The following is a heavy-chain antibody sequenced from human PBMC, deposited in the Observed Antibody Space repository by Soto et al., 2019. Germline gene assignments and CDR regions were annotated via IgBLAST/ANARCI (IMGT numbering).Heavy chain of an antibody. CDR2: IYPGDSDT. Sequence: PGESLKISCKGSGYSFTSYWIGWVRQMPGKGLEWMGIIYPGDSDTRYSPSFQGQVTISADKSISTAYLQWSSLKASDTAMYYYAILHPNTYYYYGMDVCGQGTSVTVSS. J-gene: IGHJ6*02. CDR1: GYSFTSYW. V-gene: IGHV5-51*01. CDR3: AILHPNTYYYYGMDV.